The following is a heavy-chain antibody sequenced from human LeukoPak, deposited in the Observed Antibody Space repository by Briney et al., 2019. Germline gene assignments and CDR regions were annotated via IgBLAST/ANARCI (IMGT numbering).Heavy chain of an antibody. CDR3: ARARGYSSYVLDY. V-gene: IGHV4-39*07. Sequence: SETLSLTCTVSGGSISSSSYYWGWIRQPPGKGLEWIGSIYYSGSTYYNPSLKSRVTISIDTSKNQFSLKLSSVTAADTAVYYCARARGYSSYVLDYWGQGTLVPVSS. D-gene: IGHD5-12*01. J-gene: IGHJ4*02. CDR1: GGSISSSSYY. CDR2: IYYSGST.